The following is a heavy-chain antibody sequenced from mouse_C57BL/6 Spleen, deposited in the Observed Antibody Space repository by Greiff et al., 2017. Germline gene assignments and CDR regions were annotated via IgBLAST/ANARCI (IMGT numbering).Heavy chain of an antibody. CDR1: GYTFTSYW. J-gene: IGHJ2*01. CDR3: ATYYGSSDFDY. CDR2: IDPNSGGT. Sequence: QVHVKQPGAELVKPGASVKLSCKASGYTFTSYWMHWVKQRPGRGLEWIGRIDPNSGGTTYNEKFKSKATLTVDKPSSTAYMQLSSLTSEDSAVYYCATYYGSSDFDYWGQGTTLTVSS. V-gene: IGHV1-72*01. D-gene: IGHD1-1*01.